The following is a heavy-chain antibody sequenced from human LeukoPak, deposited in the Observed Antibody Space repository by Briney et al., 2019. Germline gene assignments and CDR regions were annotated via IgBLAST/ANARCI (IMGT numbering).Heavy chain of an antibody. D-gene: IGHD1-26*01. Sequence: SETLSLTCTVSGGSISSSSYYWGWIRQPPGKGLEWSGNIYYSGSTHYNPSLKSRVTISVDTSKNQFSLKLSSVTAADTAVYYCARRPLVGATSDAFDIWGQGTMVTVSS. CDR2: IYYSGST. J-gene: IGHJ3*02. CDR3: ARRPLVGATSDAFDI. CDR1: GGSISSSSYY. V-gene: IGHV4-39*01.